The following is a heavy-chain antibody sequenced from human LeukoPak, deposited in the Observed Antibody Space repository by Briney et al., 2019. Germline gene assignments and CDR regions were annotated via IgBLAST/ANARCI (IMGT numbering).Heavy chain of an antibody. D-gene: IGHD2-2*01. CDR1: GGSISSYY. J-gene: IGHJ3*01. CDR3: ARGGFGDVPYAMDV. V-gene: IGHV4-59*12. CDR2: IYHSGST. Sequence: PSQTPSLTRTVSGGSISSYYSSWIRQPHGKGPEWIGYIYHSGSTYYNPSLKSRVTISVDRSKNQFSLKLSSVTAADTAVYYCARGGFGDVPYAMDVWGQGTMVTVSS.